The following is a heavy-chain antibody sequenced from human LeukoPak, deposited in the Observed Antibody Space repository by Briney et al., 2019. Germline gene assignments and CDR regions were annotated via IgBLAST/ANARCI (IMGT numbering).Heavy chain of an antibody. CDR1: GGSISSSSYY. CDR2: IYYSGST. V-gene: IGHV4-39*01. D-gene: IGHD3-3*01. CDR3: ARQVRFLEWPYGMDV. J-gene: IGHJ6*02. Sequence: PSETLSLTCTVSGGSISSSSYYWGWIRQPPGKGLEWIGSIYYSGSTYYNPSLKSRVTISVDTSKNQFSLKLSSVTAADTAVYYCARQVRFLEWPYGMDVWGQGTTVTVSS.